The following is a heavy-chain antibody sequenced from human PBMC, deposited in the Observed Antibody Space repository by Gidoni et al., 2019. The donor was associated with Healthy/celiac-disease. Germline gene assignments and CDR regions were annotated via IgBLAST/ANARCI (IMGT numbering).Heavy chain of an antibody. CDR2: IKSKTDGGTT. CDR1: GFTFSNAW. Sequence: EVQLVESGGGLVKPGGSLRLSCAASGFTFSNAWMSWVRQAPGKGLEWVGRIKSKTDGGTTDYAAPVKGRFTISRDDSKNTLYLQMNSLKTEDTAVYYCTTAPDYGGNFWYFDLWGRGTLVTVSS. J-gene: IGHJ2*01. V-gene: IGHV3-15*01. CDR3: TTAPDYGGNFWYFDL. D-gene: IGHD4-17*01.